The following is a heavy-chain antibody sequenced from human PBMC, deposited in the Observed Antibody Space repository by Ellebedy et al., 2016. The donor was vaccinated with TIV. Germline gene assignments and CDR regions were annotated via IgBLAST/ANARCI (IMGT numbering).Heavy chain of an antibody. V-gene: IGHV4-59*01. Sequence: MPSETLSLTCTVSGASISSYYWTWFRQPPGKGLEWIGYIYSSGRTDYKHSLKSRMAISVDTSRNQISLTLSSVTAADTAVYYCSAAYGRVTPAYWGQGTLVTVSS. CDR3: SAAYGRVTPAY. CDR1: GASISSYY. D-gene: IGHD4-17*01. J-gene: IGHJ4*02. CDR2: IYSSGRT.